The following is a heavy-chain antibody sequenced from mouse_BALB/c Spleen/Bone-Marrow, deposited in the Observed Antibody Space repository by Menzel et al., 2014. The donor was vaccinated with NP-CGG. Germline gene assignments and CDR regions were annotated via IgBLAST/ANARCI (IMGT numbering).Heavy chain of an antibody. CDR1: GYSLTGYY. CDR3: ESRGEYFDV. V-gene: IGHV1-31*01. J-gene: IGHJ1*01. Sequence: VQLQQPGPELVKPGASVKISCKASGYSLTGYYMHWVKQSHGNSLDWIGYIYPYNGVSSYNQKFKGKATLTVDKSSSTAYMEPRSLTSDDSAVYYCESRGEYFDVWGAGTTVTVSS. CDR2: IYPYNGVS.